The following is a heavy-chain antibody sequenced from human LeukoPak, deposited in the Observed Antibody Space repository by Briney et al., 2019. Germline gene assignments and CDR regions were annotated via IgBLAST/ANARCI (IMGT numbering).Heavy chain of an antibody. Sequence: GESLKISCKGSGYSFTSYWIGWVRQMPGKGLEWMGIIYPGDSDTRYSPSFQGQVTISADKSISTAYLQWSSLKASDTAMYYCARHLLWFGEHQYYYYYMDVWGKGTTVTVSS. V-gene: IGHV5-51*01. D-gene: IGHD3-10*01. CDR1: GYSFTSYW. J-gene: IGHJ6*03. CDR3: ARHLLWFGEHQYYYYYMDV. CDR2: IYPGDSDT.